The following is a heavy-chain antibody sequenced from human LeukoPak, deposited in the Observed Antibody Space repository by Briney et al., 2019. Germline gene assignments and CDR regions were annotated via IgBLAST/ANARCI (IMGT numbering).Heavy chain of an antibody. D-gene: IGHD4-17*01. J-gene: IGHJ4*02. V-gene: IGHV3-53*01. Sequence: PGRSLRLSCAASGFTVSSNYMSWVRQPPGKGLEWVSVIYSGGSTYYADSVKGRFTISRDNSKNTLYLQMNSLGAEDTAVYYCATPPTVTRNYWGQGILVTVSS. CDR2: IYSGGST. CDR1: GFTVSSNY. CDR3: ATPPTVTRNY.